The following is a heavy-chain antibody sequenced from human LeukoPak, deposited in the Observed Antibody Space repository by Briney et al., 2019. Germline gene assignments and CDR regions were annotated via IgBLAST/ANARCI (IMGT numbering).Heavy chain of an antibody. CDR3: ARLRVDYYDSSGAPADY. J-gene: IGHJ4*02. CDR1: GGSISSYY. CDR2: IYTSGST. D-gene: IGHD3-22*01. V-gene: IGHV4-4*07. Sequence: SETLSLTCTVSGGSISSYYWSWIRQPAGKGLEWVGRIYTSGSTNYNPSLKSRVTMSVDTSKNQFSLKLSSVTAADTAVYYCARLRVDYYDSSGAPADYWGQGTLVTVSS.